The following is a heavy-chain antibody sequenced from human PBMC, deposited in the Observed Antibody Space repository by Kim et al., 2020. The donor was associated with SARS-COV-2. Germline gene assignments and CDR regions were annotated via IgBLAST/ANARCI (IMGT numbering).Heavy chain of an antibody. D-gene: IGHD1-1*01. CDR3: ARGGSWYSPGPDVD. J-gene: IGHJ4*02. V-gene: IGHV3-21*01. Sequence: ADSVKGRFTISRDNAKNSLYLQMNSLRAEDTAVYYCARGGSWYSPGPDVDWGQGTLVTVSS.